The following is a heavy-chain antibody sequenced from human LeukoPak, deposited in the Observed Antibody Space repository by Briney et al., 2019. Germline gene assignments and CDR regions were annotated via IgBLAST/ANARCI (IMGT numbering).Heavy chain of an antibody. CDR3: AKDVDNGDYVVY. J-gene: IGHJ4*02. Sequence: PGGSLRLSCAASGFTFSSYWMHWVRQAPGKGLVWVSRINSDGSSTSYADSVKGRFTISRDNSKNTLYLQMNSLRAEDTAVYYCAKDVDNGDYVVYWGQGTLVTVSS. D-gene: IGHD4-17*01. CDR2: INSDGSST. CDR1: GFTFSSYW. V-gene: IGHV3-74*01.